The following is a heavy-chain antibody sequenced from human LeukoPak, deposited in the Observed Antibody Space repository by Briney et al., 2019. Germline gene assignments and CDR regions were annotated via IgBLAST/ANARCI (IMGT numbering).Heavy chain of an antibody. D-gene: IGHD2-15*01. V-gene: IGHV4-39*01. Sequence: SETLSLTCTVSGDSISSSSYYWDWIRQPPGKGLEWIATIFYSGSTYYNPSLKSRVTMSVDTSKNQFSLKLSSVTAADTAVYFCARHSTSYCSGGNCYFDYWGQGTLVTVSS. J-gene: IGHJ4*02. CDR1: GDSISSSSYY. CDR3: ARHSTSYCSGGNCYFDY. CDR2: IFYSGST.